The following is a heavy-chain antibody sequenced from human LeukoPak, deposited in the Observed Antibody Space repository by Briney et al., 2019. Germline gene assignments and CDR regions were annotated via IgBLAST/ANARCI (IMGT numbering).Heavy chain of an antibody. V-gene: IGHV4-4*09. CDR3: AGDYNSGSYRFDF. J-gene: IGHJ4*02. CDR1: GGSISDHN. CDR2: IYPRGTT. D-gene: IGHD3-10*01. Sequence: PSETLSLTCTVSGGSISDHNWSWIRQPPGKGLGWIGYIYPRGTTTYDPSLKARVTMSLDTSKNQFSLKMRSVTAADTAVYYCAGDYNSGSYRFDFWGQGTLVTVSS.